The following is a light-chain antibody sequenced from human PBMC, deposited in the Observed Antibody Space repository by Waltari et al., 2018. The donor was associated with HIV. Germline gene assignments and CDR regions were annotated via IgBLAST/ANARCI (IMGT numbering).Light chain of an antibody. J-gene: IGKJ1*01. V-gene: IGKV3-20*01. Sequence: EIVLTQSPGTLSLSPGERATLSCRARESVTSDYLAWYLQKAGQAPRLLIYGASSRATGIPDRFSGSGSGTDFTLTISRLEPDDFAVYFCQQYGSFPRTFGQGTKVEVK. CDR1: ESVTSDY. CDR2: GAS. CDR3: QQYGSFPRT.